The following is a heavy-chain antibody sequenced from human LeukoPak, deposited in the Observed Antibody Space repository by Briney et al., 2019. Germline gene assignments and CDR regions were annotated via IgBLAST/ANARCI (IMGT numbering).Heavy chain of an antibody. CDR3: ARDREPTMIVVEYAFDI. D-gene: IGHD3-22*01. CDR1: GYTVSAYY. V-gene: IGHV1-2*02. CDR2: INPKSGGT. Sequence: ALVEASCKASGYTVSAYYMHWVRQAPGQRLEGMGWINPKSGGTNYAQKLQGGVTMPSDTSISTSYMELSRLRSDDTAVYYCARDREPTMIVVEYAFDIWGQGTMVTVSS. J-gene: IGHJ3*02.